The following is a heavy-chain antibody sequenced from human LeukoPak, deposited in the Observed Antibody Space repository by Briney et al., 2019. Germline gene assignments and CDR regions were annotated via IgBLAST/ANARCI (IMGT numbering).Heavy chain of an antibody. CDR1: GLSFGDYG. D-gene: IGHD2-2*01. J-gene: IGHJ4*02. Sequence: GGSLRLSCTPSGLSFGDYGMSWVRQAPGKGLEWVSFIQSKTYGEGTMYAASVRGRFAISRDDSRSTAYLQMNSLKTEDTAVYYCTASDHLYCSSSSCHLDYWGQGTLATVAS. CDR3: TASDHLYCSSSSCHLDY. V-gene: IGHV3-49*04. CDR2: IQSKTYGEGT.